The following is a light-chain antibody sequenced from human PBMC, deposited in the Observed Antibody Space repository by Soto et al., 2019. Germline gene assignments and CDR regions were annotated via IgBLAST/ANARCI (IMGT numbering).Light chain of an antibody. J-gene: IGKJ1*01. CDR1: QSISTF. CDR3: QQINSYTQT. Sequence: EIVLTQSPATLSLSPGERATLSCRASQSISTFLAWYQQKPGQAPRLLIYGASSRATGIPDRFSGSGSGTEFTLTISSLKNEDFATYYCQQINSYTQTFGEGTKVDIK. CDR2: GAS. V-gene: IGKV3-11*01.